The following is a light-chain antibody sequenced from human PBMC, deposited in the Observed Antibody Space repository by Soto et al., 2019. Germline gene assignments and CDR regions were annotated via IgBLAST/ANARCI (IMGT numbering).Light chain of an antibody. Sequence: EIVLTQSPATLSLSPGERATLSCRTSQSVSRYLAWYQQKPGQAPRLLIYDSTDRATGLPARFSGSGSGTDFTLTINSLEPEDFASYYCLQDYGDSWTFGQGTKVEIE. J-gene: IGKJ1*01. CDR1: QSVSRY. V-gene: IGKV3-11*01. CDR2: DST. CDR3: LQDYGDSWT.